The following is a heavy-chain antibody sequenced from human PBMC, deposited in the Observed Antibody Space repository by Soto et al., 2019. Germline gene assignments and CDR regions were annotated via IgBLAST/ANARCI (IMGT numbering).Heavy chain of an antibody. V-gene: IGHV1-2*02. CDR2: ITPNSGGT. Sequence: QVQLVQSGAEVKKPGASVKVSCKASGYTFNGYYMHWVRQAPGKGLEWMGCITPNSGGTNYAQKWQGRVTMTRDTSISKAYMELSRLSSDDTAVYYCASMKEVDYVWGSYRSDDYFDYWGQGPLVTVSS. D-gene: IGHD3-16*02. CDR1: GYTFNGYY. CDR3: ASMKEVDYVWGSYRSDDYFDY. J-gene: IGHJ4*02.